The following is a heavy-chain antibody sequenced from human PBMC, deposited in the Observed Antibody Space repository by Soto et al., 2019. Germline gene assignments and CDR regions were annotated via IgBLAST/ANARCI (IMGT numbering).Heavy chain of an antibody. CDR2: IIPIFGTA. J-gene: IGHJ6*02. Sequence: QVQLVQSGAEVKKPGSSVKVSCKASGGTFSSYAISCVRQAPGHWLGWRGGIIPIFGTANYAQKFHGRVTITADESTSTAYMELGSLRSEDTAVYCCARGPEVVAAQRYWYGMDVWGQGTKVTVSS. CDR1: GGTFSSYA. V-gene: IGHV1-69*01. D-gene: IGHD2-15*01. CDR3: ARGPEVVAAQRYWYGMDV.